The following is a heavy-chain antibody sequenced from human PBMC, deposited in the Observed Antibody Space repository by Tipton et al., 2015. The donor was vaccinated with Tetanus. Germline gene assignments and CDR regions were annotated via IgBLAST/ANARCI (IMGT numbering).Heavy chain of an antibody. CDR2: INHSGST. V-gene: IGHV4-34*01. J-gene: IGHJ2*01. CDR3: ARRGSYSYGPRGFDL. Sequence: TLSLTCAVYGGSFSAYYWSWIRQSPGKGLEWIGEINHSGSTTYSPSFKSRVTISVDTPKNQFSLKLTSLTVADTAVYYCARRGSYSYGPRGFDLWGRGTLVTVSS. D-gene: IGHD5-18*01. CDR1: GGSFSAYY.